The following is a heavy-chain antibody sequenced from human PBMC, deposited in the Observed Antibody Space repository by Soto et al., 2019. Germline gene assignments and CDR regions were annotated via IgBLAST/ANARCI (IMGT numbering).Heavy chain of an antibody. V-gene: IGHV1-46*01. CDR2: INPSGGST. CDR3: ARDWNAADAFDI. CDR1: GYTFTSYY. J-gene: IGHJ3*02. D-gene: IGHD1-1*01. Sequence: ASVKFSCKASGYTFTSYYMHWVRQAPGQGLEWMGIINPSGGSTSYAQKFQGRVTMTRDTSTSTVYMELSSLRSEDTAVYYCARDWNAADAFDIWGQGTMVTVSS.